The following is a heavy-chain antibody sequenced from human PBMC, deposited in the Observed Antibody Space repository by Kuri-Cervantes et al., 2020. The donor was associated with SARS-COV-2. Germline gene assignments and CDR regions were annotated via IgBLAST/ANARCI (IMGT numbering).Heavy chain of an antibody. CDR2: IIPIFGTA. CDR1: GGTFSSYA. J-gene: IGHJ4*02. CDR3: ATEGYSGTFDY. V-gene: IGHV1-69*06. D-gene: IGHD5-12*01. Sequence: SVKVSCKASGGTFSSYAISWVRQAPGQGLEWMGGIIPIFGTANYAQKFQGRVTITADKSTSTAYMGLSSLRSDDTAVYYCATEGYSGTFDYWGQGTLVTVSS.